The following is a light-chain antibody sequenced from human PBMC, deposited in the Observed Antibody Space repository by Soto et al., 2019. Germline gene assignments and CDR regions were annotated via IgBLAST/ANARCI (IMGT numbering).Light chain of an antibody. J-gene: IGLJ7*01. CDR1: SSNIGAGYD. V-gene: IGLV1-40*01. CDR2: GNS. Sequence: QLVLTQPPSVSGAPGQRVTISCTGSSSNIGAGYDVHWYQQLPGTAPKLLIYGNSNRPSGVPDRFSGSKSGTSASLAITGLQAEDEAEYYCQSYDSSVSGDVFGGGTQLTVL. CDR3: QSYDSSVSGDV.